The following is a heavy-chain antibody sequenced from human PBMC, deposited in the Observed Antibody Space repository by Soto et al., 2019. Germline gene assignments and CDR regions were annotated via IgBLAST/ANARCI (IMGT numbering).Heavy chain of an antibody. J-gene: IGHJ4*02. D-gene: IGHD6-19*01. Sequence: QVQLVESGGGVVQPGRSLRLSCAASGFTFSSYGMHWVRQAPGKGLEWVAVISYDGSNKYYADSVKGRFTISRDNSKNTLYLQMNSLRAEDTAVYYCANDSVAGDFDYWGQGTLVTVSS. CDR2: ISYDGSNK. CDR3: ANDSVAGDFDY. CDR1: GFTFSSYG. V-gene: IGHV3-30*18.